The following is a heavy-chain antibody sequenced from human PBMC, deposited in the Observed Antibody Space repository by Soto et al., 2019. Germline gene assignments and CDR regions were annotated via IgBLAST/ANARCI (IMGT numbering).Heavy chain of an antibody. CDR2: IIPILGIA. J-gene: IGHJ4*02. V-gene: IGHV1-69*04. Sequence: QVQLVHSGAEVKKPGSSWKVSCKASGDTFSSYTISWVRQAPGQGLEWMGRIIPILGIANYAKKFQGRVTITADKFTSTAYMELSSLRSEDTAVYYCARDPDMLVVPAASVRDYWGQGTLVTVSS. CDR3: ARDPDMLVVPAASVRDY. CDR1: GDTFSSYT. D-gene: IGHD2-2*01.